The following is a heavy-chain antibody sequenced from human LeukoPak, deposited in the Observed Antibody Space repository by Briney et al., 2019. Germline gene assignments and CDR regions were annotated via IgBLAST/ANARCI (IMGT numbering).Heavy chain of an antibody. CDR1: GDFISSGNYY. Sequence: PSETLSLTCTVYGDFISSGNYYWTWIRQPAGEGLEWIMRFSTSGSTNYDPSLMSRVTISLATSKNQRSLNLRSVTAADPAVYYCARVTRGPDGHDWFVPWGQRILVTVSS. CDR2: FSTSGST. J-gene: IGHJ5*02. D-gene: IGHD1-14*01. V-gene: IGHV4-61*02. CDR3: ARVTRGPDGHDWFVP.